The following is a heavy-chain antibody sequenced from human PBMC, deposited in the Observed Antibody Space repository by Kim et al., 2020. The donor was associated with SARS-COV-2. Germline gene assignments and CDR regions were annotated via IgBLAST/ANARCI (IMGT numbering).Heavy chain of an antibody. V-gene: IGHV3-21*06. CDR2: ISSSGTYI. Sequence: GGSLRLSCAASEFTFSTYSMNWVRQAPGKGLEWVSSISSSGTYIYYADSVKGRFTISRDNAKNLLYLQMNSLRAEDTAVYYCARGGEYYYDSSGYFPPYYYYGMDVWGQGTTVTVSS. CDR1: EFTFSTYS. J-gene: IGHJ6*02. D-gene: IGHD3-22*01. CDR3: ARGGEYYYDSSGYFPPYYYYGMDV.